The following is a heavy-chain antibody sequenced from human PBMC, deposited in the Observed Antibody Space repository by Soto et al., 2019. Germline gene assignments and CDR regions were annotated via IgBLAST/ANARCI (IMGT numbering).Heavy chain of an antibody. CDR2: IGGGDDDR. CDR3: AKDRMDHNSVLDPFDI. D-gene: IGHD1-20*01. CDR1: GFTFNIFA. V-gene: IGHV3-23*01. J-gene: IGHJ3*02. Sequence: GGSLRLSCAASGFTFNIFAMSWVRQAPGKGLEWVSSIGGGDDDRYYADSVKGRFTISRDNSKNTVSLQMDSLRAEDTAMYYCAKDRMDHNSVLDPFDIWGRGTMVTVSS.